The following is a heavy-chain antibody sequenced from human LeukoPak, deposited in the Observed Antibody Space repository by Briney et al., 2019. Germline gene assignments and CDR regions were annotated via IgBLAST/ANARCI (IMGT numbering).Heavy chain of an antibody. D-gene: IGHD5-24*01. CDR2: IWYDGSNK. CDR3: ARASARDGYKPPFDY. CDR1: GFTFSSYG. J-gene: IGHJ4*02. Sequence: PGGSLRLSCAASGFTFSSYGMHWVRQAPGKGLEWVAVIWYDGSNKYYADSVKGRFTISRDNSKNTLYLQMNSLRAKDTAVYYCARASARDGYKPPFDYWGQGTLVTVSS. V-gene: IGHV3-33*08.